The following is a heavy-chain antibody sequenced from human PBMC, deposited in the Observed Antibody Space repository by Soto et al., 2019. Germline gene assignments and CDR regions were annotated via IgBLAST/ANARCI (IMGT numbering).Heavy chain of an antibody. D-gene: IGHD1-26*01. Sequence: EVQLVESGGGLVEPGVSLRLSCVGSGFTFKNAMMSWVRQAPGKGLEWLGRIKPKTDGGAVDYGTPIKGRFSISRDDSKNTVYLQMNGLKSEDTAVYFCTTFAQWYGSNLDFWGPGTQVTVSS. V-gene: IGHV3-15*01. CDR2: IKPKTDGGAV. J-gene: IGHJ4*02. CDR1: GFTFKNAM. CDR3: TTFAQWYGSNLDF.